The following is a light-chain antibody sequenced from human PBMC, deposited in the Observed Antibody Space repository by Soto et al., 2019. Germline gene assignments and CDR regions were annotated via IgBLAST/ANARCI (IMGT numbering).Light chain of an antibody. CDR2: KAS. V-gene: IGKV1-5*03. J-gene: IGKJ1*01. CDR1: QTISSW. CDR3: QQYNSYSWT. Sequence: DIQMTQSPSTLSGSVGYRVTITCRASQTISSWLAWYQQKKGKAPKLLIYKASTLKSGVPSRFRGSGSWTEFTLAISRLQPDDFAIYYCQQYNSYSWTFGQGTKVDIK.